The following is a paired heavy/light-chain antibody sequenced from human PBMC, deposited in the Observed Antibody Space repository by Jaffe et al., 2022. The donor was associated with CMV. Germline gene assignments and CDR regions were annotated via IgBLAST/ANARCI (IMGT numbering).Light chain of an antibody. V-gene: IGKV3-20*01. CDR2: GAS. CDR3: HQYGISPLT. J-gene: IGKJ4*01. CDR1: QFVSSNY. Sequence: EIVLTQSPGTLSLSPGDRAILSCRASQFVSSNYLAWYQQKPGQAPRVLIYGASSRATGIPDRFSGSGSGTDFTLTINRLEPEDFAVYYCHQYGISPLTFGGGTKVEIK.
Heavy chain of an antibody. CDR1: GGTFSSYA. Sequence: QVQLVQSGAEVKKPGSSVKVSCKASGGTFSSYAISWVRQAPGQGLEWMGGIIFMVGSTSYAQNFQGRIAITAEESTNTVYMELSSLRFEDTAVYYCANPRWDSRMDVWGQGTTVTVSS. D-gene: IGHD1-26*01. J-gene: IGHJ6*02. V-gene: IGHV1-69*01. CDR3: ANPRWDSRMDV. CDR2: IIFMVGST.